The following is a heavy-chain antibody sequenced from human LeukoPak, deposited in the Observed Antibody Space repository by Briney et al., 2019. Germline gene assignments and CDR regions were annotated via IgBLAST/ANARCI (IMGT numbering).Heavy chain of an antibody. CDR3: ARGGSFNNY. D-gene: IGHD3-10*01. CDR2: ITRNGATA. J-gene: IGHJ4*02. CDR1: GFAFDEYG. V-gene: IGHV3-20*04. Sequence: GSLRLSCAASGFAFDEYGMTWVRQAPGKGLEWVSGITRNGATAGYADSVKGRFTISRDNAKNSLYLQMNSLRVEDTALYFCARGGSFNNYWGQGTLVTVSA.